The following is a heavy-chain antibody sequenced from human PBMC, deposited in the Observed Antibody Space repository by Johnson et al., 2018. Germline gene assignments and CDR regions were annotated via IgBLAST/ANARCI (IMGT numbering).Heavy chain of an antibody. CDR1: RFTFSNAW. J-gene: IGHJ3*02. CDR2: IISKPDGGTP. Sequence: VQLVESGGGLVKPGGSLRLSCAASRFTFSNAWMSWVRQAPGKGLEWVGRIISKPDGGTPDYAVPVKGRFTISRDHSKNTLSLQMNSLKIEDTAVYYWTTDACDIWGQGTMVTVSS. V-gene: IGHV3-15*01. CDR3: TTDACDI.